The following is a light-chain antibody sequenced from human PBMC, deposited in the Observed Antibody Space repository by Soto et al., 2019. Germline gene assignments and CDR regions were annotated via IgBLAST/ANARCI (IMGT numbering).Light chain of an antibody. CDR2: DAS. J-gene: IGKJ4*01. Sequence: EIVLTQSPATLSLSPGERATLSCRASQSVSSYLAWYQQKPGQAPRLLIYDASNRATGIPARFSGSGSGTGFTLPISSLEPEDFAVYSWQQRSNWPLTFGGGTKVEIK. V-gene: IGKV3-11*01. CDR1: QSVSSY. CDR3: QQRSNWPLT.